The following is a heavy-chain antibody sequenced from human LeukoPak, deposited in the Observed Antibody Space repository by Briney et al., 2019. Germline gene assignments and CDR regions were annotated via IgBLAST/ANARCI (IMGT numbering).Heavy chain of an antibody. V-gene: IGHV1-24*01. D-gene: IGHD6-6*01. CDR3: ATDPSLTQHSIAARERYFDY. J-gene: IGHJ4*02. CDR1: GYTLTELS. CDR2: FDPEDGET. Sequence: GASVKVSCKVSGYTLTELSMHWVRQAPGKGLEWMGGFDPEDGETIYAQKFQGRVTMTEDTSTDTAYMELSSLRSEDTAVYYCATDPSLTQHSIAARERYFDYWGQGTLVTVSS.